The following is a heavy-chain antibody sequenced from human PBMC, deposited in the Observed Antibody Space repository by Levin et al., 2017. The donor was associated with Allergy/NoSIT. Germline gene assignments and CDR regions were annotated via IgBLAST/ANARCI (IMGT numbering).Heavy chain of an antibody. CDR3: ARDNAVTKPYYYYYGMDV. D-gene: IGHD4-11*01. J-gene: IGHJ6*02. V-gene: IGHV4-59*01. CDR2: IYYSGST. CDR1: GGSISSYY. Sequence: SEPLSLTCTVSGGSISSYYWSWIRQPPGKGLEWIGYIYYSGSTNYNPSLKSRVTISVDTSKNQFSLKLSSVTAADTAVYYCARDNAVTKPYYYYYGMDVWGQGTTVTVSS.